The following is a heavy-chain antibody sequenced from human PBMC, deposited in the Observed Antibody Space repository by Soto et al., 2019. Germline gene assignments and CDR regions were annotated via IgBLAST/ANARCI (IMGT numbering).Heavy chain of an antibody. CDR1: GGPITSGDYY. Sequence: PSETLSLTCTVSGGPITSGDYYWSWIRQHPGKGLEWLGHIYHSGNTYYNPSLKSRMTMSVDTSTNQFSLNLSSVTAADTAVYYCARLTAASRRNWFDPWGQGTLVTVSS. CDR3: ARLTAASRRNWFDP. V-gene: IGHV4-31*03. CDR2: IYHSGNT. J-gene: IGHJ5*02. D-gene: IGHD6-13*01.